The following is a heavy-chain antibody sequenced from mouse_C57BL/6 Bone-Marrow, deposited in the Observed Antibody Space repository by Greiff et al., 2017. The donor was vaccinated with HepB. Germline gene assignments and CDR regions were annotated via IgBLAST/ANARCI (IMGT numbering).Heavy chain of an antibody. Sequence: VQLQQSGAELARPGASVKLSCKASGYTFTSYGISWVKQRTGQGLEWIGEIYPRSGNTYYNEKFKGKATLTADKSSSTAYMELRSLTSEDSAVYFCARPRTGTGWYLDVWGTGTTVTVSS. J-gene: IGHJ1*03. CDR1: GYTFTSYG. CDR3: ARPRTGTGWYLDV. D-gene: IGHD4-1*01. V-gene: IGHV1-81*01. CDR2: IYPRSGNT.